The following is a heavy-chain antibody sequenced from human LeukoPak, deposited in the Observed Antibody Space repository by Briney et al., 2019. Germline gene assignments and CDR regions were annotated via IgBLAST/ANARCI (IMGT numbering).Heavy chain of an antibody. V-gene: IGHV1-46*01. D-gene: IGHD3-22*01. J-gene: IGHJ4*02. Sequence: ASVKVSCKASGYTXTTYYMHWVRQAPGQGLEWMGIINPRGSSTNYAQKFQGRVTITKDMSTSTVYMELSSLRSEDTAVYYCAGSPYYYDSSDYYGMDYWGQGTLVTVSS. CDR3: AGSPYYYDSSDYYGMDY. CDR1: GYTXTTYY. CDR2: INPRGSST.